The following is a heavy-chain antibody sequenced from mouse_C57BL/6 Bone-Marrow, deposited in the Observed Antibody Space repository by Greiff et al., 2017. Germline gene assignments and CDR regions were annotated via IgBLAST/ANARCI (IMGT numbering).Heavy chain of an antibody. D-gene: IGHD1-1*01. V-gene: IGHV14-2*01. Sequence: VQLQQSGAELVKPGASVKLSCTASGFNIKDYYMHWVKQRTEQGLEWIGRIDPEDGETKYDPKFQGKATITADTSSNTAYLQLSSLTSEDTAVYYCARFPSPYYYGSSFYFDYWGQGTTLTVSS. CDR2: IDPEDGET. J-gene: IGHJ2*01. CDR3: ARFPSPYYYGSSFYFDY. CDR1: GFNIKDYY.